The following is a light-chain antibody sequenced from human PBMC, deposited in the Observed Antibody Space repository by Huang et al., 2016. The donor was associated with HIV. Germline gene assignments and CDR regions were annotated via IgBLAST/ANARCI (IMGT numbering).Light chain of an antibody. CDR2: LGS. CDR1: QSLRHRNGLNY. CDR3: MEALQTPYT. J-gene: IGKJ2*01. Sequence: DVVMTQSPLSLPVPPGEPASISCRSSQSLRHRNGLNYLDWYRQKPGQSTQLLIHLGSSRASGVPDRFSGGGSGTDFSLNISRVEAEDAGIYYCMEALQTPYTFGQGTKLEIK. V-gene: IGKV2-28*01.